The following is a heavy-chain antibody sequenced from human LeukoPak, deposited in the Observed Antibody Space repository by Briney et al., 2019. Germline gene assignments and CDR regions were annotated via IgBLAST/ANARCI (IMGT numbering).Heavy chain of an antibody. J-gene: IGHJ4*02. Sequence: ASVKVSCKASGYTFTSYGISWVRQAPGQGLEWMGWISAYNGNTNYAQKFQDRVTMTIDTSTSTAYMELRSLRSDDTAVYYCAREGYCSGGSCYRDFDYWGQGTLVTVSS. CDR1: GYTFTSYG. CDR3: AREGYCSGGSCYRDFDY. D-gene: IGHD2-15*01. V-gene: IGHV1-18*01. CDR2: ISAYNGNT.